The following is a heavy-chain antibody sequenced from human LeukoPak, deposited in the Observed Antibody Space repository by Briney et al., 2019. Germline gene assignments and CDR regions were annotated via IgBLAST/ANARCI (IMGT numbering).Heavy chain of an antibody. Sequence: SETLSLTCTVSGGSISSYYRSWIRQPPGKGLEWIGYIYYSGSTNYNPSLKSRVTISVDTSKNQFSLKLSSVTAADTAVYYCARSKWANFDYWGQGTLVTVSS. D-gene: IGHD2-8*01. J-gene: IGHJ4*02. V-gene: IGHV4-59*08. CDR1: GGSISSYY. CDR2: IYYSGST. CDR3: ARSKWANFDY.